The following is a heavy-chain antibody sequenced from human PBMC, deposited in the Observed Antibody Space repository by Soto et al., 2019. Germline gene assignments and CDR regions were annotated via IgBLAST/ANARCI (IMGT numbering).Heavy chain of an antibody. Sequence: SETLSLTCAVSGGSISSGGYSWSWIRQPPGKGLEWIGYIYHSGSTYYNPSLKSRVTISVDRSKNQFSLKLSSVTAADTAVYYCARGLHYGSGSYYKGPQNWFDPWGQGTLVTVSS. CDR1: GGSISSGGYS. J-gene: IGHJ5*02. CDR3: ARGLHYGSGSYYKGPQNWFDP. CDR2: IYHSGST. D-gene: IGHD3-10*01. V-gene: IGHV4-30-2*01.